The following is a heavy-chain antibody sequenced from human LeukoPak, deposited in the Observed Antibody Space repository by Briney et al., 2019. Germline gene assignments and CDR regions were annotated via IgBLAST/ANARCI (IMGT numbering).Heavy chain of an antibody. CDR2: IYYSGST. CDR1: GDSISSSSYY. V-gene: IGHV4-39*01. CDR3: ARHRRNSNYLTTVSTIDY. J-gene: IGHJ4*02. Sequence: SETLSLTCTVSGDSISSSSYYWGWIRQPPGKGLEWIGSIYYSGSTYYNPSLKSRVTISVDTSKNQFSLKLTSVTAADTAFCYCARHRRNSNYLTTVSTIDYWGQGALVTVSS. D-gene: IGHD4-11*01.